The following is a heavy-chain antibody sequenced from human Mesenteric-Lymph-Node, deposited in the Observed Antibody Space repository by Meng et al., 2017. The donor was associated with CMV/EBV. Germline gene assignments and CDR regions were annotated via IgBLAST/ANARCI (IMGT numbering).Heavy chain of an antibody. J-gene: IGHJ4*02. Sequence: GESLKISCAASGFTFSSYGMHWVRQAPGKGLEWVAVIWYDGSNKYYADSVKGRFTISRDNSKNTLYLQMNSLRAEETAVYYCAKGYCCSTSCHMDYWGQGTLVTVSS. D-gene: IGHD2-2*01. CDR2: IWYDGSNK. CDR3: AKGYCCSTSCHMDY. V-gene: IGHV3-33*06. CDR1: GFTFSSYG.